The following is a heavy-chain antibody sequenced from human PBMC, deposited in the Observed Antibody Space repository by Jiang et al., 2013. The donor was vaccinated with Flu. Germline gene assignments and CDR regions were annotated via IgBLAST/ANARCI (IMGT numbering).Heavy chain of an antibody. CDR2: IYYSGST. Sequence: GSGLVKPSETLSLTCTVSGGSISSYYWSWIRQPPGKGLEWIGYIYYSGSTNYNPSLKSRVTISVDTSKNQFSLKLSSVTAADTAIYYCARGGSNGWYSDYWGQGTLVTVSS. D-gene: IGHD6-19*01. CDR3: ARGGSNGWYSDY. CDR1: GGSISSYY. V-gene: IGHV4-59*01. J-gene: IGHJ4*02.